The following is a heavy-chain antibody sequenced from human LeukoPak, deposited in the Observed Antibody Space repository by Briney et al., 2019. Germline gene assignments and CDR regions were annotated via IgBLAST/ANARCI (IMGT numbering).Heavy chain of an antibody. CDR1: GGSFSGYY. J-gene: IGHJ4*02. V-gene: IGHV4-34*01. Sequence: SETLSLTCAVYGGSFSGYYWSWIRQPPGKGLEWIGEINHSGSTNYNPSLKSRVTISVDTSKNQFSLKLSSVTAADTAVYYCARGPPPWAAAKREYFDHWGQGTLVTVSS. CDR3: ARGPPPWAAAKREYFDH. D-gene: IGHD2-2*01. CDR2: INHSGST.